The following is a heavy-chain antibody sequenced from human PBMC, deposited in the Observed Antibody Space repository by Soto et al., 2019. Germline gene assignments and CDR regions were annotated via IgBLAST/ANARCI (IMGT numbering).Heavy chain of an antibody. D-gene: IGHD3-10*01. V-gene: IGHV1-18*01. CDR3: ARSGQPRSYYYYYYGMDV. CDR1: GYTFTSYC. Sequence: GASVNVSCKSSGYTFTSYCISWVRQAPGQGREWMGWISAYNGNTNYAQKLQGRVTMTTDTSTSTAYMELRSLRSDDTAVYYCARSGQPRSYYYYYYGMDVWGQGTTVTVSS. CDR2: ISAYNGNT. J-gene: IGHJ6*02.